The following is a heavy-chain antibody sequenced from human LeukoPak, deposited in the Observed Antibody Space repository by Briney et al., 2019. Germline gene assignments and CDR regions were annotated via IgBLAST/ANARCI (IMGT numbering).Heavy chain of an antibody. D-gene: IGHD3-22*01. J-gene: IGHJ4*02. CDR1: GGSISGYY. CDR3: ARLPDSSGYWVDY. CDR2: IYYSGNT. V-gene: IGHV4-59*12. Sequence: SETLSLTCTVSGGSISGYYWIWIRQPPGKGLEWIGYIYYSGNTKYNPSLKSRVTISVDTSKNQFSLRLSSVTAADTAVYYCARLPDSSGYWVDYWGQGTLVTVSS.